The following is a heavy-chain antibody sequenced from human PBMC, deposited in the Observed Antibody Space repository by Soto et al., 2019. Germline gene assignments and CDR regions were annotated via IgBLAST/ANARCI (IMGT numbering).Heavy chain of an antibody. CDR3: ASRERVDAFDI. CDR1: GGTFSSYA. CDR2: IIPILGSA. J-gene: IGHJ3*02. Sequence: QVQLVQSGAEVKKPGSSVKVSCKASGGTFSSYAISWVRQAPGQGLGWMGGIIPILGSANYAQKFQGRVTITADDSTTTPYMELSSLRSEYAAVYYCASRERVDAFDIWGQGTMVTVSS. V-gene: IGHV1-69*01. D-gene: IGHD1-26*01.